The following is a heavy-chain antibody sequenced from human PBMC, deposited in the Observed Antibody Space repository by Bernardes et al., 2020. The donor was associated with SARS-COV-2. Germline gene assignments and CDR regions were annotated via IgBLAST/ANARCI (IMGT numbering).Heavy chain of an antibody. J-gene: IGHJ4*02. D-gene: IGHD1-26*01. CDR3: ARDYSGSWDY. CDR2: IKQLGSEK. V-gene: IGHV3-7*01. Sequence: GGSLRLCCAASGFTFSSFCMSWVRQAPGKGLEWVANIKQLGSEKYYVDSVKGRFTISRDNAKNSLYLQMNSLRAEDTAVYYCARDYSGSWDYWGQGTLVTVSS. CDR1: GFTFSSFC.